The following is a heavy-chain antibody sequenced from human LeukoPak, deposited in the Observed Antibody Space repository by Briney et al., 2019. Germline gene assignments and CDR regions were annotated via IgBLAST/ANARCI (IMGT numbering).Heavy chain of an antibody. CDR3: ARDFSIAAYYMDV. V-gene: IGHV3-69-1*01. D-gene: IGHD6-6*01. Sequence: PGGSLILSCAASGFTVSSNYMSWVRQAPGKGLEWVSSISSSSYIYYADSVKGRFTISRDNAKNSLYLQMNSLRAEDTAVYYCARDFSIAAYYMDVWGKGTTVTVSS. J-gene: IGHJ6*03. CDR1: GFTVSSNY. CDR2: ISSSSYI.